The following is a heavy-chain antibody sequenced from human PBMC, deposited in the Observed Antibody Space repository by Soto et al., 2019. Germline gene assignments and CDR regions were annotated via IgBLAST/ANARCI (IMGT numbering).Heavy chain of an antibody. CDR1: GFTFKTYW. CDR2: MNEDAKSK. V-gene: IGHV3-7*01. J-gene: IGHJ3*02. CDR3: AAYNTSRHAAFDI. D-gene: IGHD1-20*01. Sequence: GGSLRLSCEVSGFTFKTYWMSWVRQAPGKGPEWLANMNEDAKSKYYVDSVKGRFTVLGDSAANSLFLKMASLRAEDTAVYFCAAYNTSRHAAFDIWGRGTLVTVSS.